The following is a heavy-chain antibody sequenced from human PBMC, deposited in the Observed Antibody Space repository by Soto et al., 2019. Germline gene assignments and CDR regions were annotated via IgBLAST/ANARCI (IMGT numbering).Heavy chain of an antibody. Sequence: QVQLQESGPGLVKPSQTLSLTCTVSGGSISSGDYYWKWIRQPPGKGLDWIGFIYNSGSTYYNPSLNSRVTISVDTSKNQFSLKVTSVTAADTAAYYCALNAYDYVWESPGGDDFDIWGTGTMITVSS. D-gene: IGHD3-16*01. V-gene: IGHV4-30-4*01. CDR3: ALNAYDYVWESPGGDDFDI. CDR1: GGSISSGDYY. J-gene: IGHJ3*02. CDR2: IYNSGST.